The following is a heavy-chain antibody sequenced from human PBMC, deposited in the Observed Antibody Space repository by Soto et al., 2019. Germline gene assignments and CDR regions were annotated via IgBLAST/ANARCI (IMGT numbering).Heavy chain of an antibody. J-gene: IGHJ4*02. V-gene: IGHV4-39*01. CDR2: ILYTGTT. CDR1: GGSINKGNYF. Sequence: SETLSLTCTVSGGSINKGNYFWGWIRQAPGKRLEWIASILYTGTTSYNSSLKSRVVISVDTSKNQFSLELNSVTAADTAVYYCARLGWGNGDSDYWGQGTLVTV. D-gene: IGHD3-16*01. CDR3: ARLGWGNGDSDY.